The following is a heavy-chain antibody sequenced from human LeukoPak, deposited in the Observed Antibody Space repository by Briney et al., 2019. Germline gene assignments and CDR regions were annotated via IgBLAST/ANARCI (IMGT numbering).Heavy chain of an antibody. D-gene: IGHD3-10*01. CDR1: GGTFSSYA. J-gene: IGHJ4*02. Sequence: SVKVSCKASGGTFSSYAISWVRQAPGQGLEWMGWINPNSGGTNYAQKFQGRVTMTRDTSISTAYMELSRLRSDDTAVYYCARASRYYGSGSLAYWGQGTLVTVSS. CDR3: ARASRYYGSGSLAY. V-gene: IGHV1-2*02. CDR2: INPNSGGT.